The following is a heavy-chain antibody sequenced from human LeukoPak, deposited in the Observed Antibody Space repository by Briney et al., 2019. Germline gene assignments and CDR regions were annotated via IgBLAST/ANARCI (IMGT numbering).Heavy chain of an antibody. D-gene: IGHD6-19*01. Sequence: PGGSLRLSCAASGFTVSSNYMSWVRQAPGKGLELVSVIYSGGSTYYADSVKGRFTISRDNSKNTLYLQMNSLRAEDTAVYYCAREFVPSYSSGWYDYWGQGTLVTVSS. CDR1: GFTVSSNY. V-gene: IGHV3-53*01. CDR2: IYSGGST. CDR3: AREFVPSYSSGWYDY. J-gene: IGHJ4*02.